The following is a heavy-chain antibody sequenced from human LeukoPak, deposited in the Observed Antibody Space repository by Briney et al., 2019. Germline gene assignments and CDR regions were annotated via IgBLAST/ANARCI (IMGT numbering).Heavy chain of an antibody. D-gene: IGHD3-10*01. CDR2: ISSGTGNK. Sequence: GGSLILSCAASGFIISNYSMSWVRQAPGKGLEWVSYISSGTGNKYYADSVKGRFTISRDNAKNSLYLQMNSLRDEDTAVYHCARFSGTITAFDIWGQGTLVTVSS. CDR3: ARFSGTITAFDI. V-gene: IGHV3-48*02. J-gene: IGHJ3*02. CDR1: GFIISNYS.